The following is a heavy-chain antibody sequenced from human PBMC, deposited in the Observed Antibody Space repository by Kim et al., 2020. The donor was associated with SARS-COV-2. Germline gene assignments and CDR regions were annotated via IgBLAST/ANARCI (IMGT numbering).Heavy chain of an antibody. Sequence: ASVKVSCKASGYTFTSYAINWVRQAPGQGLEWMGWINTNTGNPTYAQGFTGRFVFSLDTSVSTAYLQISSLKAEDTAVYYCAMGEGDILTGYSYFDYWGQGTLVTVSS. V-gene: IGHV7-4-1*02. CDR3: AMGEGDILTGYSYFDY. D-gene: IGHD3-9*01. CDR1: GYTFTSYA. CDR2: INTNTGNP. J-gene: IGHJ4*02.